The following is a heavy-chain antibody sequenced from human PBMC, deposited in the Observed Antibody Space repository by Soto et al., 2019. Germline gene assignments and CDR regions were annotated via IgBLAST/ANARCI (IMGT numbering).Heavy chain of an antibody. CDR3: ATVTRSGYSSSWYYYYYYGMDD. CDR2: INHSGST. CDR1: GGSFSGYY. J-gene: IGHJ6*02. Sequence: PSETLSLTCAVYGGSFSGYYWSWIRQPPGKGLEWIGEINHSGSTNYNPSLKSRVTISVDTSKNQFSLKLSSVTAAATAVYYCATVTRSGYSSSWYYYYYYGMDDWGQGTTVTVSS. V-gene: IGHV4-34*01. D-gene: IGHD6-13*01.